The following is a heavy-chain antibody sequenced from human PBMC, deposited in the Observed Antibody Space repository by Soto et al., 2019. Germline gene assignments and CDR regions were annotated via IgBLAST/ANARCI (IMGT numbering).Heavy chain of an antibody. CDR3: AREEGYYDTSGYYEYYFDY. J-gene: IGHJ4*02. Sequence: GGSLRLSCAASGFTFSRYAMHWVRQAPGKGLEWVAVVSYDGSNKNYADSVKGRFTLSRDNSKNTLYGQMNSLRAEDTAVYYCAREEGYYDTSGYYEYYFDYWGQGTLVTVSS. V-gene: IGHV3-30-3*01. D-gene: IGHD3-22*01. CDR2: VSYDGSNK. CDR1: GFTFSRYA.